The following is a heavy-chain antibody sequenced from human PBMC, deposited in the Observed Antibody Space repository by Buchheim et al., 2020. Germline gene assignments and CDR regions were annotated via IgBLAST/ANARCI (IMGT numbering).Heavy chain of an antibody. V-gene: IGHV3-23*01. Sequence: EVQLLESGGGLVQPGGSLRLSCAASGFTFSSYAMSWVRQAPGKGLEWVSGISGSGGSTYYADSVKGRFTISRANSKNTLYLQMNSLRAEDTAVYYCAKDTKVGATTSGGRGPFDYWGQGTL. J-gene: IGHJ4*02. CDR1: GFTFSSYA. CDR3: AKDTKVGATTSGGRGPFDY. D-gene: IGHD1-26*01. CDR2: ISGSGGST.